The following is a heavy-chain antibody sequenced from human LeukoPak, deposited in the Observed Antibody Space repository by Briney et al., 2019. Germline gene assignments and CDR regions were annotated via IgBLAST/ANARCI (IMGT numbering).Heavy chain of an antibody. Sequence: PSETLSLTCTVSGGSISSYYWSWIRQPPGKGLEWIGYIYYSGSTNYNPSLKSRVTISVDTSKNQFSLKLSSVTAADTAVYYCARDAYDSSGYYYLDYWGQGTLVTVSS. CDR2: IYYSGST. CDR1: GGSISSYY. V-gene: IGHV4-59*01. J-gene: IGHJ4*02. CDR3: ARDAYDSSGYYYLDY. D-gene: IGHD3-22*01.